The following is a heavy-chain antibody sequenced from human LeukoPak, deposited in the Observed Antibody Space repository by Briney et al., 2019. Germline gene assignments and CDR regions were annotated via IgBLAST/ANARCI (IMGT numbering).Heavy chain of an antibody. CDR1: GFTFDDYA. CDR2: ISGSGGST. CDR3: AKPLYYYDSSGSNLYNFDY. V-gene: IGHV3-23*01. D-gene: IGHD3-22*01. J-gene: IGHJ4*02. Sequence: GGSLRLSCAASGFTFDDYAMHWVRQAPGKGLEWVSAISGSGGSTYYADSVKGRFTISRDNSKNTLYLQMNSLRAEDTAVYYCAKPLYYYDSSGSNLYNFDYWGQGTLVTVSS.